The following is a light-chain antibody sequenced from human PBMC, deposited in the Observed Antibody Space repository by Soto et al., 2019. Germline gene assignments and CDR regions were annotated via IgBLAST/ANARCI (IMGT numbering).Light chain of an antibody. V-gene: IGLV2-14*01. CDR2: DVS. CDR3: SSYTSSSTVV. CDR1: SSDVGGYNY. Sequence: QSVLTQPASVSGSPGQSITISCTGTSSDVGGYNYVSWYQQHPGKAPKLMIYDVSNRPSGVSNRFSGSKSGNTASLTISGXXXXXXADYYCSSYTSSSTVVFAGGTKL. J-gene: IGLJ2*01.